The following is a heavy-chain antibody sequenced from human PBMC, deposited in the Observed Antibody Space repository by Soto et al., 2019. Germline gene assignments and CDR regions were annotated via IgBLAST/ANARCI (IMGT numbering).Heavy chain of an antibody. CDR2: ISYDGSNK. V-gene: IGHV3-30-3*01. CDR3: ARAAIVVVPAAIPSWFDP. D-gene: IGHD2-2*02. Sequence: QVQLVESGGGVVQPGRSLRLSCAASGFTFSSYAMHWVRQAPRKGLEWVAVISYDGSNKYYADSVKGRFTISRDNSKNTLYLQMNSLRAEDTAVYYCARAAIVVVPAAIPSWFDPWGQGTLVTVSS. J-gene: IGHJ5*02. CDR1: GFTFSSYA.